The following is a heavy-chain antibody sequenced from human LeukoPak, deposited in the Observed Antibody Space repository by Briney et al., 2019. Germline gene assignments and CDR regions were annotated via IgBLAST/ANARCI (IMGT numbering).Heavy chain of an antibody. CDR2: IIPIFGTA. CDR1: GGTFSSYA. CDR3: ARGRGGYCSGGSCYPTSYNWFDP. V-gene: IGHV1-69*13. Sequence: SVTVSCTASGGTFSSYAISWVRQAPGRGLEWMGGIIPIFGTANYAQKFQGRVTITADESTSTAYMELSSLRSEDPAVYYCARGRGGYCSGGSCYPTSYNWFDPWGQGTLVTVSS. D-gene: IGHD2-15*01. J-gene: IGHJ5*02.